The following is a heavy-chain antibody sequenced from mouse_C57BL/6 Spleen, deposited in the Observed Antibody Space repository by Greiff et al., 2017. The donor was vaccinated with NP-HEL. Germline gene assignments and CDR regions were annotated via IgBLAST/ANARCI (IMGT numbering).Heavy chain of an antibody. J-gene: IGHJ2*01. V-gene: IGHV1-82*01. Sequence: QVQLKESGPELVKPGASVKISCKASGYAFSSSWMNWVKQRPGKGLEWIGRIYPGDGDTNYNGKFKGKATLTADKSSSTAYMQRSSLTSEDSAVYFCARSTTVVARNYFDYWGQGTTLTVSS. CDR1: GYAFSSSW. CDR3: ARSTTVVARNYFDY. CDR2: IYPGDGDT. D-gene: IGHD1-1*01.